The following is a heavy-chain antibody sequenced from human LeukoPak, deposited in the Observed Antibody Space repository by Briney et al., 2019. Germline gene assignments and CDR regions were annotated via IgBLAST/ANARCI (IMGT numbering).Heavy chain of an antibody. Sequence: SETLSLTCTVSGASISSYYWSWIRQPPGKGLEWIGYIYYSGSTNYNPSLKSRVTISVDTSKKQFSLKLSSVTAADTAVYYCARTHGYDIFSYWGQGTLVTVSS. CDR2: IYYSGST. J-gene: IGHJ4*02. CDR3: ARTHGYDIFSY. V-gene: IGHV4-59*01. CDR1: GASISSYY. D-gene: IGHD3-9*01.